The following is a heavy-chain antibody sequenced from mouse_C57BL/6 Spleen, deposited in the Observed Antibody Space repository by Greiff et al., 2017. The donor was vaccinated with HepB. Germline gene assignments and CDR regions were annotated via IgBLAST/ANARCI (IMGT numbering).Heavy chain of an antibody. D-gene: IGHD1-1*01. CDR2: IDTSDSYT. CDR3: ARKGITTVVADY. J-gene: IGHJ2*01. V-gene: IGHV1-50*01. CDR1: GYTFTSYW. Sequence: VQLQQSGAELVKPGASVKLSCKASGYTFTSYWMQWVKQRPGQGLEWIGEIDTSDSYTNYNQKFKGKATLTVDTSSSTAYMQLSSLTSEDSAVYYCARKGITTVVADYWGQGTTLTVSS.